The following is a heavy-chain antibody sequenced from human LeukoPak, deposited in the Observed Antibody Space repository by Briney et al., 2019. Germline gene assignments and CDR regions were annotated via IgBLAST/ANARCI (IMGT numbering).Heavy chain of an antibody. CDR2: INHSGST. J-gene: IGHJ4*02. V-gene: IGHV4-34*01. CDR1: GGSFSGYY. Sequence: SETLSLTCAVYGGSFSGYYWSWIRQPPGKGLEWIGKINHSGSTNYNPSLKSRVTISVDTSKNQFSLKLSSVTAADTAVYYCARDIPSGYHDYWGQGTLVTVSS. CDR3: ARDIPSGYHDY. D-gene: IGHD3-3*01.